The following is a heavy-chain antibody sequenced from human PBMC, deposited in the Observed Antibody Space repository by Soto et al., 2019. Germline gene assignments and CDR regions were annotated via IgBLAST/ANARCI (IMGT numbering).Heavy chain of an antibody. CDR3: GRNILTGAHSSPFEL. CDR2: ISSATTYI. CDR1: DFAFGSHT. J-gene: IGHJ6*02. Sequence: GGSLRLSCAASDFAFGSHTMAWVRQAPGKGLEWVSSISSATTYILYVDSVRGRFTISRDNAKKSLFRHMDSLTADDTAVYFCGRNILTGAHSSPFELWGQGKTVPVYS. V-gene: IGHV3-21*01. D-gene: IGHD7-27*01.